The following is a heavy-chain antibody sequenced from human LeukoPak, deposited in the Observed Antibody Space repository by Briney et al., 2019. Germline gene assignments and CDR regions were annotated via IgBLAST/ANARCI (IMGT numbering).Heavy chain of an antibody. V-gene: IGHV3-48*03. Sequence: GGSLRLSCAASGFTFSSYEMNWVRQAPGKGLEWVSYISSSGSTIYYADSVKGRFTISRDNAKNSLYLQMNSLRAEDTAVYYCARGGWSTYYFDYWGQGTLVTVSS. J-gene: IGHJ4*02. D-gene: IGHD6-19*01. CDR1: GFTFSSYE. CDR3: ARGGWSTYYFDY. CDR2: ISSSGSTI.